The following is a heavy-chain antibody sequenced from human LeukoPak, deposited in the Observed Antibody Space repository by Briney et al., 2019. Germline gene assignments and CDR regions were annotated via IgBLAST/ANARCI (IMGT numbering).Heavy chain of an antibody. CDR2: ISYDGSNK. D-gene: IGHD5-12*01. J-gene: IGHJ4*02. V-gene: IGHV3-30*18. CDR1: GFTFSSYG. CDR3: AKAGDIVGN. Sequence: GGSLRLSCVASGFTFSSYGMHWVRQAPGKGLEWVAVISYDGSNKYYADSVKGRFTISRDNSKNTLYLQMNSLRAEDTAVYYCAKAGDIVGNWGQGTLVTVSS.